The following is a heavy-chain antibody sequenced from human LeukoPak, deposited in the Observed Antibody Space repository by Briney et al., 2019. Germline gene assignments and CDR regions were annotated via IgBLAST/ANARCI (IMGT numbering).Heavy chain of an antibody. CDR2: IYPGASDT. CDR3: ARPAPDYDPYGMDV. J-gene: IGHJ6*02. V-gene: IGHV5-51*01. Sequence: GXIYPGASDTRYSPFFQGQVTISADKSISTAYLQWSSLKASDTAMYYCARPAPDYDPYGMDVWGQGTTVTVSS.